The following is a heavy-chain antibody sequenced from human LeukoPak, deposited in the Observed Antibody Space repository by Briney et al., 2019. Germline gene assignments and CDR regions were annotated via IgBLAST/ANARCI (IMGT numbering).Heavy chain of an antibody. V-gene: IGHV1-69*13. D-gene: IGHD4-17*01. J-gene: IGHJ6*02. CDR1: GGTFSSYA. CDR2: IIPIFGTA. CDR3: ARRYRGSSGDYVGVSYYYGMDV. Sequence: SVKVSCKASGGTFSSYAISWVRQAPGQGLEWMGGIIPIFGTANYAQKFQGRVTITADESTSTAYMELSSLRSEDTAVYYCARRYRGSSGDYVGVSYYYGMDVWGQGTTVTVSS.